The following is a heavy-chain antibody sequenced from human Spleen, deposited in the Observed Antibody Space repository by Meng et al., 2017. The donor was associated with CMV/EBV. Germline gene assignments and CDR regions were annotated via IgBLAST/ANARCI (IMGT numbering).Heavy chain of an antibody. CDR1: GLTFSSYA. Sequence: GESLKISCAASGLTFSSYAMYWVRQAPGKGPEWVALMSNDGTNKYYADSVKGRFTISRNNSKNTLYVQMNSLTAADSAVYYCARVSAAGAFVDYWGQGTPVTVSS. J-gene: IGHJ4*02. CDR2: MSNDGTNK. CDR3: ARVSAAGAFVDY. D-gene: IGHD6-13*01. V-gene: IGHV3-30*04.